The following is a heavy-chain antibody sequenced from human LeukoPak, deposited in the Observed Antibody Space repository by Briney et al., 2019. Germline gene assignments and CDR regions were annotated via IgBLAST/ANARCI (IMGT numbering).Heavy chain of an antibody. Sequence: PGGSLRLSCAASGFTFSSYGMLWVRQAPGKGLEWVAVISYDGSNKYYADSVEGRFTISRDNSKNTLYLQMNSLRAEDTAVYYCAKDGSTVTTQGVYWGQGTLVTVSS. D-gene: IGHD4-17*01. V-gene: IGHV3-30*18. CDR2: ISYDGSNK. J-gene: IGHJ4*02. CDR3: AKDGSTVTTQGVY. CDR1: GFTFSSYG.